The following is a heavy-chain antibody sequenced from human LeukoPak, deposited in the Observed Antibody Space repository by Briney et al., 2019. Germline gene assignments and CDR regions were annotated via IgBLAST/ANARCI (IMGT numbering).Heavy chain of an antibody. CDR2: ISGSGADT. CDR3: AKDTTAQSVTTHYFDY. CDR1: GFTFSSYS. Sequence: GGSLRLSCAASGFTFSSYSMNWVRQAPGKGLEWVSDISGSGADTYYADSVKGRFTISRDNSKNTLFLQMNSLRAEDSAVYYCAKDTTAQSVTTHYFDYWGQGSLVTVSS. D-gene: IGHD4-17*01. V-gene: IGHV3-23*01. J-gene: IGHJ4*02.